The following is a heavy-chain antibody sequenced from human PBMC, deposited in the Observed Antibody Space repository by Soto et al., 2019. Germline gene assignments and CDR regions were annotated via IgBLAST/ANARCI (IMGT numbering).Heavy chain of an antibody. V-gene: IGHV3-33*01. D-gene: IGHD3-10*01. CDR1: GFTFSSYG. CDR2: IWYDGSNK. J-gene: IGHJ6*02. CDR3: ARGSGRITMVRGVIYYYGMDV. Sequence: QVQLVESGGGVVQPGRSLRLSCAASGFTFSSYGMHWVRQAPGKGLEWVAVIWYDGSNKYYADSVKGRFTISRDNSKNTLYLQMNSLSAEDTAVYYCARGSGRITMVRGVIYYYGMDVWGQGTTVTVSS.